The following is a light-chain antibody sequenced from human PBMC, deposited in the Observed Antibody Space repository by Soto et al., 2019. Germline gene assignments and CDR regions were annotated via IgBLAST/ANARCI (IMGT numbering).Light chain of an antibody. V-gene: IGKV3-11*01. CDR3: QQRSSWPIT. CDR1: QSVSSY. CDR2: DAS. J-gene: IGKJ5*01. Sequence: EIVLTQSPATLSLSPGERATLSCRASQSVSSYLAWHQQKPGQAPRLLIYDASNRATGIPARFSGSGSGTDFTLTISSPEPEDFAVYYCQQRSSWPITFGQGTRLEIK.